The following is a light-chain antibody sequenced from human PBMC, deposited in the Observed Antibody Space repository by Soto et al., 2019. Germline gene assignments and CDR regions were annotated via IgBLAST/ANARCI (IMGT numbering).Light chain of an antibody. Sequence: SYELTQPLSVSLALGQTARITCGGHNSGSKNVHWYQQKPGQAPVLVIDSESNRPYGIQERFSGSNSGKTATLTISSAQAVDEAEYYCQVWDSSTARVLGGGTQLTVL. CDR2: SES. V-gene: IGLV3-9*01. J-gene: IGLJ3*02. CDR3: QVWDSSTARV. CDR1: NSGSKN.